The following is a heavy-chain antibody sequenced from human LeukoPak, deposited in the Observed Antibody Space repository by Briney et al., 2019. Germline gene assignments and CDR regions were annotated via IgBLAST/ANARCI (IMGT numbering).Heavy chain of an antibody. CDR1: GFTFDDYA. CDR3: AKGWSSGWHVED. D-gene: IGHD6-19*01. Sequence: GGSLRLSCAASGFTFDDYAMHWVRQAPGKGLEWVSGISWNSGSIGYADSVKGRFTISRDNAKNPLYLQMNSLRAEDTALYYCAKGWSSGWHVEDWGQGTLVTVSS. CDR2: ISWNSGSI. J-gene: IGHJ4*02. V-gene: IGHV3-9*01.